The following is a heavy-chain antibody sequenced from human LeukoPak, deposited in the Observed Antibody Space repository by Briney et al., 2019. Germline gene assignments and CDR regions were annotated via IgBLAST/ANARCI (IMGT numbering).Heavy chain of an antibody. CDR1: GFTFSSYS. CDR3: ARANWNGCLDY. V-gene: IGHV3-21*01. Sequence: GGSLRLSCAASGFTFSSYSMNWVRQAPRQGLEWVSSISSSSSYIYYADSVKGRFTISRDNAKNSLYLQMNSLRAEDTAVYYCARANWNGCLDYWGQGTLVTVSS. D-gene: IGHD1-1*01. CDR2: ISSSSSYI. J-gene: IGHJ4*02.